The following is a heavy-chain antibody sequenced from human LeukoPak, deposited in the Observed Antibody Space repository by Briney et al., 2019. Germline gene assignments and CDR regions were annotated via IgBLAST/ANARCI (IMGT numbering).Heavy chain of an antibody. J-gene: IGHJ4*02. CDR1: GYTFTGYY. CDR2: INPNSGGT. D-gene: IGHD3-22*01. CDR3: ARVGGSGYSMGNFDY. V-gene: IGHV1-2*06. Sequence: GASVKVSCKASGYTFTGYYMHWVRQAPGQGLEGMGRINPNSGGTNYAQKFQGRVTMTRDTSISTAYMELSRLRSDDTAVYYCARVGGSGYSMGNFDYWGQGTLVTVSS.